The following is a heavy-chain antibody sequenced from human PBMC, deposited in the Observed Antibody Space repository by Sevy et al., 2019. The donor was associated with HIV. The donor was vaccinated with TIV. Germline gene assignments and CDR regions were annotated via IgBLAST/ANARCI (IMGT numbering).Heavy chain of an antibody. V-gene: IGHV3-48*01. CDR2: ISSSSSTI. Sequence: GGSLRLSCAASGFTFSSYAMSWVRQAPGKGLEWVSYISSSSSTIYYADSVKGRFTISRDNAKNSLYLQMNSLRAEDTAVYYCARDLYYDILTGYMSRGAFDIWGQGTMVTVSS. CDR1: GFTFSSYA. J-gene: IGHJ3*02. CDR3: ARDLYYDILTGYMSRGAFDI. D-gene: IGHD3-9*01.